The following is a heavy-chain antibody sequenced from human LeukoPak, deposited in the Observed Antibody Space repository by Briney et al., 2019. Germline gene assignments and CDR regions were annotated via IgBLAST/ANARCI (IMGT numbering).Heavy chain of an antibody. D-gene: IGHD3-9*01. J-gene: IGHJ5*02. CDR3: AREGHYDILTGPFDP. V-gene: IGHV1-2*02. CDR2: INPNSGGT. CDR1: GYTFTGYY. Sequence: ASVKVSCKASGYTFTGYYMHWVRQAPGQGLEWMGWINPNSGGTNYAQKFQGRVTMTRDTSISTAYMELSRLRSDDTAVYYCAREGHYDILTGPFDPWGQGTLVTVSS.